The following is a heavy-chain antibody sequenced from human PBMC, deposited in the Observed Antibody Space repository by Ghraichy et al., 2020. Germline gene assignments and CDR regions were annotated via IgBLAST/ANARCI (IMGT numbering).Heavy chain of an antibody. V-gene: IGHV3-23*01. J-gene: IGHJ1*01. CDR2: ISGSGGST. D-gene: IGHD2-21*02. Sequence: GGSLRLSCVVSGFTFSSYAMSWVRQAPGKGLEWVSGISGSGGSTYYADSVKGRFTISRDNSKNTLSLQMNSLRAEDTAVYYCAKVVSCGGDCYSRVEEYFQYWGQGTLVTVSS. CDR3: AKVVSCGGDCYSRVEEYFQY. CDR1: GFTFSSYA.